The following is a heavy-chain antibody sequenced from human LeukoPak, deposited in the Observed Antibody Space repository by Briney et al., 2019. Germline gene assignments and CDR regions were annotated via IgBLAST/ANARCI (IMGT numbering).Heavy chain of an antibody. Sequence: PSETLSLTCTVSGGSISSGSYYWSWIRQPAGKGLEWIGRIYASGSTNYNPSLKSRVTISVDMSKNQFSLKLSSVTAADTAVYYCARGRDYYGSGSYPYYYYMDVWGKGTTVTVSS. CDR1: GGSISSGSYY. CDR3: ARGRDYYGSGSYPYYYYMDV. D-gene: IGHD3-10*01. CDR2: IYASGST. J-gene: IGHJ6*03. V-gene: IGHV4-61*02.